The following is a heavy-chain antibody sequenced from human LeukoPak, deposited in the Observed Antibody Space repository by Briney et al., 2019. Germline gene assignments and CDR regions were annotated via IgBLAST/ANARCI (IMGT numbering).Heavy chain of an antibody. V-gene: IGHV4-39*01. J-gene: IGHJ3*02. CDR1: GGSTSSSSYY. CDR3: ARQITVTTSGGDAFDI. Sequence: PSETLSLTCTVSGGSTSSSSYYWGWIRQPPGKGLEWIGSIYYSGSTYYNPSLKSRLTISADTSKNQFSLILSSVTAADTAVYYCARQITVTTSGGDAFDIWGQGTMVTVCS. CDR2: IYYSGST. D-gene: IGHD4-17*01.